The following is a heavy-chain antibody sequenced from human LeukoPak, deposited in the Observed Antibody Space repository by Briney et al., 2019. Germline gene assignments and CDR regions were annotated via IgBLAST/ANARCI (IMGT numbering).Heavy chain of an antibody. CDR2: IYYSGST. V-gene: IGHV4-39*07. CDR3: ARGSGRDYDSSGYNWFDP. CDR1: GGSISSSSYY. D-gene: IGHD3-22*01. J-gene: IGHJ5*02. Sequence: SETLSLTCTVSGGSISSSSYYWGWIRQPPGKGLEWIGSIYYSGSTYYNPSLKSRVTISVDTSKNQFSLKLSSVTAADTAVYYCARGSGRDYDSSGYNWFDPWGQGTLVTVSS.